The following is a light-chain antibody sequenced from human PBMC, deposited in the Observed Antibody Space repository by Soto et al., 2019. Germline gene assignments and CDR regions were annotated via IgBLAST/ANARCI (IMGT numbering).Light chain of an antibody. J-gene: IGKJ3*01. CDR1: QGISNS. CDR3: QKYNSAPFT. Sequence: DIQMTQSPSSLSASVGDRVTITCRASQGISNSLAWYQQKPGRVPKLLIYDASTMYSGVSSRFSGSGSGTDFALTISSLQPEDVATYYCQKYNSAPFTFGPGTKVDIK. V-gene: IGKV1-27*01. CDR2: DAS.